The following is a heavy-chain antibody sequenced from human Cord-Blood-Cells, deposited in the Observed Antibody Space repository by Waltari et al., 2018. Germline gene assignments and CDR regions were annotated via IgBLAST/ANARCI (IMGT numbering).Heavy chain of an antibody. CDR3: ARDPCTNGVCYDY. V-gene: IGHV3-7*01. CDR1: GFPFSSYW. D-gene: IGHD2-8*01. Sequence: EVQLVESGGGLVQPGGSLRLSCAASGFPFSSYWMSWVRQAPGTGLEWVANIKQDGSEKYYVDSVKGRFTISRDNAKNSLYLQMNSLRAEDTAVYYCARDPCTNGVCYDYWGQGTLVTVSS. CDR2: IKQDGSEK. J-gene: IGHJ4*02.